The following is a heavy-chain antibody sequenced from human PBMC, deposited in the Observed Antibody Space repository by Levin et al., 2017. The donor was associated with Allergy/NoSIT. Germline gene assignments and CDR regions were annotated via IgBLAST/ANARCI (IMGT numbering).Heavy chain of an antibody. CDR3: ARDSRLHFFDY. Sequence: GESLKISCAASGFTFSGYEINWVRQAPGKGLEWVSYVSSTGNTIYYADSVKGRFTISRDNAENSLYLQMSSLRAEDTAVYYCARDSRLHFFDYWGQGTLVTVSS. V-gene: IGHV3-48*03. J-gene: IGHJ4*02. CDR2: VSSTGNTI. D-gene: IGHD5-24*01. CDR1: GFTFSGYE.